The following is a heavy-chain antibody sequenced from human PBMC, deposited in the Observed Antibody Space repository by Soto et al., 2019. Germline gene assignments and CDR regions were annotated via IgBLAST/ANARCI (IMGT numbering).Heavy chain of an antibody. Sequence: LSLTCTVSGGSISSVTNYWGWIRQPPGKGLEWIGSIYSSGSTYSNPSLKSRVTISEDTSRNQFSLKLTSVTAADTAVYYCARGTYYFDSGGYYNWFDPWGQGTLVTVSS. CDR2: IYSSGST. V-gene: IGHV4-39*01. CDR1: GGSISSVTNY. J-gene: IGHJ5*02. D-gene: IGHD3-22*01. CDR3: ARGTYYFDSGGYYNWFDP.